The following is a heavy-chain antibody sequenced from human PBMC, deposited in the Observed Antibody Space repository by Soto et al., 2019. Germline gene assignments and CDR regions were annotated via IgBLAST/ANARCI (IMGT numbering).Heavy chain of an antibody. D-gene: IGHD1-26*01. J-gene: IGHJ5*02. CDR3: ARVSATGTRWFDP. Sequence: QVQLQESGPGLVKPSQTLSLTCTVSGGSISSGAYYWSWVRQPPGKGLEWIGYIHHNGNSYNNPSLTSRISISLDTSKNQFSLNLTSVTAADTAVYYCARVSATGTRWFDPWGQGTLVTVSS. V-gene: IGHV4-31*03. CDR1: GGSISSGAYY. CDR2: IHHNGNS.